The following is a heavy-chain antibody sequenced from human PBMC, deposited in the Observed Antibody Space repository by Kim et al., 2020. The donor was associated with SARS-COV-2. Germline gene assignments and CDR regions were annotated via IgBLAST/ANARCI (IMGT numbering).Heavy chain of an antibody. J-gene: IGHJ4*02. V-gene: IGHV3-23*01. CDR3: AKDNGFGELLSDY. D-gene: IGHD3-10*01. Sequence: YADSVKGRFTISRDNSKNTLYLQMNSLRAEDTAVYYCAKDNGFGELLSDYWGQGTLVTVSS.